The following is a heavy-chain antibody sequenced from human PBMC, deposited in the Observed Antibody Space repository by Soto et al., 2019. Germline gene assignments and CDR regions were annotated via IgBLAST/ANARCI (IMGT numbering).Heavy chain of an antibody. CDR3: ARAPISAVVGATYFDY. V-gene: IGHV4-59*01. D-gene: IGHD1-26*01. CDR1: GGSISSYY. J-gene: IGHJ4*02. CDR2: IYYSGST. Sequence: SETLSLTCTVSGGSISSYYWSWIRQPPGKGLEWIGYIYYSGSTNYNPSLKSRVTISVDTSKNQFSLKLSSVTAADKAVYYCARAPISAVVGATYFDYWGQGTLVTVSS.